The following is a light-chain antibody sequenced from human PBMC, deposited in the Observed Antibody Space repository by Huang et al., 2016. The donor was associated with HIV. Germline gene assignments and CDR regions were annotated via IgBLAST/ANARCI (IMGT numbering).Light chain of an antibody. CDR1: ESISSW. CDR2: KAS. Sequence: DIQMTQSPSTLSASVGDRVTITCRASESISSWLAWYQQKPGKAPKLLIYKASSLESGVPSRFSGSGSGTHFTLTISSLHPDDFATYYCQQYNSYLYTFGQGTKLEI. V-gene: IGKV1-5*03. J-gene: IGKJ2*01. CDR3: QQYNSYLYT.